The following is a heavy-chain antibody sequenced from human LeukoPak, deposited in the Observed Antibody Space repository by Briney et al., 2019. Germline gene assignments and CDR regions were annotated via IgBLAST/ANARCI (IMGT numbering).Heavy chain of an antibody. J-gene: IGHJ4*02. CDR1: GYPFSGYY. CDR3: VTFGRYQLPHDY. Sequence: ASVKVSCKASGYPFSGYYMHWVRQAPGQGLEWMGWINPNSGGTKYAQKFQGRVTMTRDTSISTAYMELSRLRSDDTAVYYCVTFGRYQLPHDYWGQGTLVTVSS. V-gene: IGHV1-2*02. D-gene: IGHD2-2*01. CDR2: INPNSGGT.